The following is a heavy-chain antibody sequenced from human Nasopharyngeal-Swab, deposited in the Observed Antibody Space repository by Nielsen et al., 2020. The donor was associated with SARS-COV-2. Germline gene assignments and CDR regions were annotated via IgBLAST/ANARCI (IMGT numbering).Heavy chain of an antibody. V-gene: IGHV4-59*11. CDR1: GVSTTSQY. Sequence: SETLSLTCTVSGVSTTSQYWSWIRQPPGKGLEWIGYISHNSDTSYNPSLKSRVTMFMDTSKNQFSLRLTSVTAADTAVYYCAKEGATGWFDPCGQGTLVTVSS. CDR2: ISHNSDT. J-gene: IGHJ5*02. CDR3: AKEGATGWFDP.